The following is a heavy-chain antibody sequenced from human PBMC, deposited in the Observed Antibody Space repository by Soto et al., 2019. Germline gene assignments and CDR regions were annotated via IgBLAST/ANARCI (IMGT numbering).Heavy chain of an antibody. CDR2: IWYDGSNK. J-gene: IGHJ6*03. Sequence: PGGSLRLSCAASGFTFSSYGMHWVRQAPGKGMKWVAVIWYDGSNKYYADSVKGRFTISRDNSKNALYLQMNSLRAEDTAVYYCASVPFSVTTDYYYHMEFWGKGTTVTVSS. CDR1: GFTFSSYG. D-gene: IGHD4-4*01. CDR3: ASVPFSVTTDYYYHMEF. V-gene: IGHV3-33*01.